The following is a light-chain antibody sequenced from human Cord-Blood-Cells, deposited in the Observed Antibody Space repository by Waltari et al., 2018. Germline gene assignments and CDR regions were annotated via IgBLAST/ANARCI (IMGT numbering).Light chain of an antibody. V-gene: IGKV3-20*01. J-gene: IGKJ3*01. Sequence: EIVLTQSPGTLSLSPGERATLSCRASQSVSSSYLAGYQQRPGQAPRLLIYVASSRATGIPDRFSGSGSETDFTLTISRLEPEDFAVYYCQQYGSSPPITVGPGTKVDIK. CDR2: VAS. CDR3: QQYGSSPPIT. CDR1: QSVSSSY.